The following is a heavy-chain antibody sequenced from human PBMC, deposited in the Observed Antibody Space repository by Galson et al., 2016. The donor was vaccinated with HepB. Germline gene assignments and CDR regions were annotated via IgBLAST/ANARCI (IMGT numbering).Heavy chain of an antibody. CDR1: GGSMSIGGYS. V-gene: IGHV4-31*03. Sequence: TLSLTCTVSGGSMSIGGYSWNWIRQHPARGLEWIGYIYYSGSTYYNPSLESRVTMSVDTSKSQFSLKLSSVTAADTAVYYCARGHVATIIVFWFDPWGQGTLVTVSS. CDR2: IYYSGST. J-gene: IGHJ5*02. D-gene: IGHD5-12*01. CDR3: ARGHVATIIVFWFDP.